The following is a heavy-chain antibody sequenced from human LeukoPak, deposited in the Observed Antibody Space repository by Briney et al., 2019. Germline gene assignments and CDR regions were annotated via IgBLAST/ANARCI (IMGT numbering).Heavy chain of an antibody. CDR1: GYTFTSYG. CDR3: ARESDTAMVKYFDY. Sequence: GASVKVSCKASGYTFTSYGISWVRQAPGQGLEWMGWISAYNGNTNYAQKLQGRVTMTIDTSTSTAYMELRSLRSDDTAVYYCARESDTAMVKYFDYWGQGTLVTVSS. V-gene: IGHV1-18*01. J-gene: IGHJ4*02. CDR2: ISAYNGNT. D-gene: IGHD5-18*01.